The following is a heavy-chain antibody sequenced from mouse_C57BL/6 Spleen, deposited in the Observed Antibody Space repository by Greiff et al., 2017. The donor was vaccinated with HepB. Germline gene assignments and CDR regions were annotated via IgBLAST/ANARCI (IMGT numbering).Heavy chain of an antibody. CDR1: GFNIKDYY. CDR2: IDPEDGDT. J-gene: IGHJ3*01. V-gene: IGHV14-1*01. CDR3: TTGEVVAKSFAY. Sequence: VQLQQSGAELVRPGASVKLSCTASGFNIKDYYMHWVKQRPEQGLEWIRRIDPEDGDTEYAPKFQGKATMTADTSSNTAYLQLSSLTSEDTAVYYCTTGEVVAKSFAYWGQGTLVTVSA. D-gene: IGHD1-1*01.